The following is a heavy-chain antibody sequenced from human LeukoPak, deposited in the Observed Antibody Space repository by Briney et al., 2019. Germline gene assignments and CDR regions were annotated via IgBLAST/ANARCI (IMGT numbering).Heavy chain of an antibody. V-gene: IGHV5-51*01. CDR2: IYPGDSDT. CDR1: GYSFTSYW. D-gene: IGHD5-24*01. Sequence: GESLKISCKGSGYSFTSYWIGWVRQMPGKGLEWMGIIYPGDSDTRYSPSFQGQVTISADKSISTAYLQWSSLKASDTALYYCARHRSKDGGTWYLDYWGQGTLVTVSS. CDR3: ARHRSKDGGTWYLDY. J-gene: IGHJ4*02.